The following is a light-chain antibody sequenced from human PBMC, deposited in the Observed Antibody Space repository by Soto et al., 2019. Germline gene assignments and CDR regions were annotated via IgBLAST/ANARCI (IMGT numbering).Light chain of an antibody. J-gene: IGKJ1*01. Sequence: EIVLTQSPGTLSWSPGERATLSCRASQSVSSSYLAWYQQKPGQAPRLLIYGASSRATGIPDRFSGSGSGTDFTLTISGLEPEDFAVYYCQQYGSLWTFGQGTKVEIK. CDR1: QSVSSSY. CDR3: QQYGSLWT. CDR2: GAS. V-gene: IGKV3-20*01.